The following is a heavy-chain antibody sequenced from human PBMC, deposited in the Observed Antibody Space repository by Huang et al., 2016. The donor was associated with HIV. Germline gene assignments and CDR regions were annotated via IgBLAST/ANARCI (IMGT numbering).Heavy chain of an antibody. Sequence: QIQLAQSGAEVKKPGASVKVSCKASGYTFTNYDINWVRQASGQGLEWMRWMKPKSGNVGYTKKFQGRVAILRNSSINTSYLEVTSLTSEDTAVYYCARGFGINYNHEAFDVWGQGTMVTVSS. CDR3: ARGFGINYNHEAFDV. J-gene: IGHJ3*01. CDR2: MKPKSGNV. CDR1: GYTFTNYD. V-gene: IGHV1-8*01. D-gene: IGHD3-10*01.